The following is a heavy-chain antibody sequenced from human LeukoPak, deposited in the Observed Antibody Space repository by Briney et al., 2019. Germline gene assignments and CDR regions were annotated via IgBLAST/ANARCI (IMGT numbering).Heavy chain of an antibody. Sequence: GGSLRLSCAASGFTFSSYAMSWVRQAPGKGLEWVSALASGAPPYYADSVGGRFTISRDNSKDILYLQMNSLKVEDTATYYCGKEGGAWGQGTKVTVSS. CDR3: GKEGGA. J-gene: IGHJ5*02. D-gene: IGHD3-16*01. CDR2: LASGAPP. CDR1: GFTFSSYA. V-gene: IGHV3-23*01.